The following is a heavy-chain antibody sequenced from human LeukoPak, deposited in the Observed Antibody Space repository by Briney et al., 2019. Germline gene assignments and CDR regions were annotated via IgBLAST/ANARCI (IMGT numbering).Heavy chain of an antibody. J-gene: IGHJ4*02. CDR1: GGTFSSYA. Sequence: SVKVSCKASGGTFSSYAISWVRPAPGQGLEWMGRIIPILGIANYAQKFQGRVTITADKSTSTAYMELSSLRSEDTAVYYCASEMERLYYFDYWGQGTLVPVSS. CDR3: ASEMERLYYFDY. CDR2: IIPILGIA. D-gene: IGHD1-1*01. V-gene: IGHV1-69*04.